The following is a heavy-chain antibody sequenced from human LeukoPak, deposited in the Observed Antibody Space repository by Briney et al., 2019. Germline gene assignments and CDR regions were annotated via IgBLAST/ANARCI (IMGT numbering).Heavy chain of an antibody. Sequence: GKSLRLSCAASGFGFSSYAMHWVRQTPGKGLEWLALISYDGSNQHYAPSVKGRFTISRDNAKNTVDLQMNSLRPEDTAVYYCAKDHYVLRTFGWPRDWGQGTLVMVSS. J-gene: IGHJ4*02. D-gene: IGHD3-9*01. V-gene: IGHV3-30*18. CDR2: ISYDGSNQ. CDR1: GFGFSSYA. CDR3: AKDHYVLRTFGWPRD.